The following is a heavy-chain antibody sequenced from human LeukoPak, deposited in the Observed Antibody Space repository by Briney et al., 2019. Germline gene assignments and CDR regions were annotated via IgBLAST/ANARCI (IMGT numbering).Heavy chain of an antibody. D-gene: IGHD3-3*01. CDR3: ARGRFPNWFDP. CDR1: GYSFTTYW. J-gene: IGHJ5*02. Sequence: GESLRISCKGSGYSFTTYWIGWVRQMPGKGLEWVGIIYPADSDTRYSPSFQGQVTISADKSISTAYLQWSSLKASDTAMYYCARGRFPNWFDPWGQGTLVIVSS. V-gene: IGHV5-51*01. CDR2: IYPADSDT.